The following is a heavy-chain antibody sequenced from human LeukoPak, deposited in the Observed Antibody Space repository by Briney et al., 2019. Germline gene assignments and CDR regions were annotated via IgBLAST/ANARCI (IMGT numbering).Heavy chain of an antibody. D-gene: IGHD3-10*01. Sequence: ASVKVSCKASGGTFSSYAISWVRQAPGQGLEWMGGIIPIFGTANYAQKFQGRVTITADESTSTAYMELSSLRSEDAAVYYCARAMVRGVIRGPWELDYWGQGTLVTVSS. CDR2: IIPIFGTA. V-gene: IGHV1-69*13. CDR3: ARAMVRGVIRGPWELDY. J-gene: IGHJ4*02. CDR1: GGTFSSYA.